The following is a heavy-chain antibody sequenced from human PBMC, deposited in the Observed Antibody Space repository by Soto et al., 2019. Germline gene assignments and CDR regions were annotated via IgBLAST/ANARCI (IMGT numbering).Heavy chain of an antibody. V-gene: IGHV1-18*01. CDR3: ARVIPGVEAWLDP. CDR1: GYTFTNFG. Sequence: ASVKVSCKASGYTFTNFGVTWVRRAPGQGLEWMGWISSYTDTPNYAQKVQGRVTMTIDTSTSTAYMDLRSLTSDDTAVYYCARVIPGVEAWLDPWGQGTRVTVSS. J-gene: IGHJ5*02. CDR2: ISSYTDTP. D-gene: IGHD2-2*01.